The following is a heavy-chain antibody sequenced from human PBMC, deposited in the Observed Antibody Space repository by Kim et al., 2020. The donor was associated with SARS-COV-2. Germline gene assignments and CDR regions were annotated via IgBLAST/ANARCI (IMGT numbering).Heavy chain of an antibody. V-gene: IGHV1-18*01. J-gene: IGHJ4*02. CDR2: ISAYNGNT. CDR1: GYTFTSYG. D-gene: IGHD3-22*01. Sequence: ASVKVSCKASGYTFTSYGISWVRQAPGQGLEWMGWISAYNGNTNYAQKLQGRVTMTTDTSTSTAYMELRSLRSDDTAVYYCARANRGMVYYDSSGYYRTGRDLSLCFVYWGQGTLVTVSS. CDR3: ARANRGMVYYDSSGYYRTGRDLSLCFVY.